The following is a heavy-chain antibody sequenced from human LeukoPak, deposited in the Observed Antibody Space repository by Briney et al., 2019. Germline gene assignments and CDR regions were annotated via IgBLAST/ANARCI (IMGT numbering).Heavy chain of an antibody. CDR1: GFTFDDYG. CDR2: INWNGGST. CDR3: AKAYYYDSSGYYYFDY. Sequence: GGSLRLSCAASGFTFDDYGMSWVRQAPGKGLEWVSGINWNGGSTGYADSVKGRFTISRDNAKNSLYLQMNSLRAGDTALYHCAKAYYYDSSGYYYFDYWGQGTLVTVSS. J-gene: IGHJ4*02. V-gene: IGHV3-20*01. D-gene: IGHD3-22*01.